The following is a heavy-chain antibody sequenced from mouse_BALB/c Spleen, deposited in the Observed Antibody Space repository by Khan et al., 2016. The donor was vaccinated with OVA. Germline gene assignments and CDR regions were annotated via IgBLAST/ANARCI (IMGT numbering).Heavy chain of an antibody. Sequence: QIQLVQSGAELVKPGASVKLSCKASGYTFTSYYLYWVQQRPGQGLEWIGEINPSNGDTNFNEKFRNKATLTVDKSSSTTYLQLNSLTSEDSAVYYGTRGGYGSYGYWGQGTTLTVSS. CDR2: INPSNGDT. D-gene: IGHD2-10*02. V-gene: IGHV1S81*02. CDR1: GYTFTSYY. J-gene: IGHJ2*01. CDR3: TRGGYGSYGY.